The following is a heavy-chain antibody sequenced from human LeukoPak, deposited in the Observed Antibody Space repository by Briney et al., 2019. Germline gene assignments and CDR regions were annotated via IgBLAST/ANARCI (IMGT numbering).Heavy chain of an antibody. CDR2: INPSGGST. J-gene: IGHJ4*02. CDR3: ARGTKLRYFDWAIRSLSGDDY. Sequence: ASVNVSCKASGYTFTSYYMHWVRQAPGQGLEWMGIINPSGGSTSYAQKFQGRVTMTRDTSTSTVYMELSSLRSEDTAVYYRARGTKLRYFDWAIRSLSGDDYWGQGTLVTVSS. D-gene: IGHD3-9*01. V-gene: IGHV1-46*01. CDR1: GYTFTSYY.